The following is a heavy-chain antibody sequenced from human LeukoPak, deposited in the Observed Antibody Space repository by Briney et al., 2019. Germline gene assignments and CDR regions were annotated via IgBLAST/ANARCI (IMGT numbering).Heavy chain of an antibody. Sequence: ASVKVSCKASGYTFTGYYMHWVRQAPGQGLEWMGWINPNSGGTNYAQKFQGRVTMTRDTSISTAYMELSRLRSDDTAVYYCAREPYYGSGNPYDYWGQGTLVTVSS. CDR1: GYTFTGYY. CDR2: INPNSGGT. D-gene: IGHD3-10*01. CDR3: AREPYYGSGNPYDY. V-gene: IGHV1-2*02. J-gene: IGHJ4*02.